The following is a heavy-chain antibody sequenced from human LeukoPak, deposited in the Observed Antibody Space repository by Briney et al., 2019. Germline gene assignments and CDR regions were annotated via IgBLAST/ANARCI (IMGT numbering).Heavy chain of an antibody. D-gene: IGHD3-22*01. Sequence: AETLSLTCTVWGVSISSDYWSWIRLPPGKGLEWIGYIYYSGRSNYNPSLKSRVTMSVDTSKNQFSLKLTSVTAADTAVYYCARLSDYYDSSGYYYYYFDYWGQGTLVTVSS. V-gene: IGHV4-59*08. J-gene: IGHJ4*02. CDR2: IYYSGRS. CDR1: GVSISSDY. CDR3: ARLSDYYDSSGYYYYYFDY.